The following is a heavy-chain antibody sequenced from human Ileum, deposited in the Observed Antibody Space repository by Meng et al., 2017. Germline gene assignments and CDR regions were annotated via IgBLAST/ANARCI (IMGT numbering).Heavy chain of an antibody. D-gene: IGHD7-27*01. CDR3: ARDHWGSLDY. J-gene: IGHJ4*02. Sequence: QVRLQDSGPGLVEPAETLSLICTVSGGSVSSDGFQWGWVRQPPGKGLEWIGYASTNYNPSLKSRVTISLDTSKNQFSLELSSVTAADTAVYYCARDHWGSLDYWGQGILVTVSS. V-gene: IGHV4-61*08. CDR1: GGSVSSDGFQ. CDR2: AST.